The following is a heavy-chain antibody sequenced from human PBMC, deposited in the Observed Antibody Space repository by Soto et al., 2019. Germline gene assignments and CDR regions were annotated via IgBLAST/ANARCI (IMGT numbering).Heavy chain of an antibody. D-gene: IGHD1-26*01. CDR1: GGTFSSYA. CDR2: IIPIFGTA. Sequence: QVQLVQSGAEVKKPGSSVKVSCKASGGTFSSYAISWVRQAPGQGLEWMGGIIPIFGTANYAQKFQGRVTITADESTSTAYMELSSLRSEDTAVYYCARSRNNSGCYIKRYNWFDPWGQGTLVTVSS. V-gene: IGHV1-69*01. J-gene: IGHJ5*02. CDR3: ARSRNNSGCYIKRYNWFDP.